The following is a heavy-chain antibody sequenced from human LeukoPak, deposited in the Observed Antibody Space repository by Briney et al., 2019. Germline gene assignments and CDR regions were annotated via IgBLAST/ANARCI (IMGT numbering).Heavy chain of an antibody. D-gene: IGHD4-11*01. Sequence: GGSLRLSCAASGFTSSSYSMNWVRQAPGKGLEWVSSITSSSSYKYYADSVKGRFTVSRDNAKNSLYLQMNSLTAEDTAVYYCARGNTVKAKNDAFDIWGQGTMVTVSS. V-gene: IGHV3-21*01. J-gene: IGHJ3*02. CDR3: ARGNTVKAKNDAFDI. CDR2: ITSSSSYK. CDR1: GFTSSSYS.